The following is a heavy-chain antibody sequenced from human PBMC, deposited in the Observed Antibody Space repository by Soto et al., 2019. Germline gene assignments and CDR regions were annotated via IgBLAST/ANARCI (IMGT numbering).Heavy chain of an antibody. Sequence: GGSLRLSCAASGFTFSSYSMNWVRQAPGKGLEWVSSISSSSSYIYYADSVKGRFTISRDNAKNSLYLQMNSLRAEDTAVYYCARASLAAKGGYYFDYWGQGTLVTVSS. J-gene: IGHJ4*02. CDR2: ISSSSSYI. V-gene: IGHV3-21*01. D-gene: IGHD2-15*01. CDR3: ARASLAAKGGYYFDY. CDR1: GFTFSSYS.